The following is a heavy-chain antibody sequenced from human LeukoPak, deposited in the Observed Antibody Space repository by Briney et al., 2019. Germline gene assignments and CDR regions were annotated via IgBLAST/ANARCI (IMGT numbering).Heavy chain of an antibody. V-gene: IGHV4-34*01. CDR2: INHSGST. CDR3: ARGSGVAPRFDI. J-gene: IGHJ3*02. Sequence: SETLSLTCAVYGGSFSGYYWSWIRQPPGKGLEWIGEINHSGSTNYNPSLKSRVTISVDTSKNQFSLKLSSVTAADTAVYYCARGSGVAPRFDIWGQGTMVTVSS. CDR1: GGSFSGYY. D-gene: IGHD2-2*01.